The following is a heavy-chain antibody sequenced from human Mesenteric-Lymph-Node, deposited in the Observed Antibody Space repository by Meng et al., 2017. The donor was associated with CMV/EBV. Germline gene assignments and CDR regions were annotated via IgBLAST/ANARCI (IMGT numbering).Heavy chain of an antibody. CDR2: IIPVLGGA. D-gene: IGHD2-2*01. J-gene: IGHJ4*02. CDR1: GSTVTSYS. CDR3: ARARGVVPAAPTTY. V-gene: IGHV1-69*10. Sequence: FGSTVTSYSISWVRQAPGQGPGWLGEIIPVLGGAKLAQKFQGRVTITADKSTSTAYMELSSLTSEDTAVYYCARARGVVPAAPTTYWGQGTLVTVSS.